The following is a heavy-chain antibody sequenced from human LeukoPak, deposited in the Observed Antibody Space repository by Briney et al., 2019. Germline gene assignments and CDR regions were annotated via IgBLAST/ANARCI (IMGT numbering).Heavy chain of an antibody. CDR3: ARDGGYCGSTTCYSRAEYYYYGLDA. CDR2: INPKSGGT. CDR1: GYTFTGYY. J-gene: IGHJ6*02. V-gene: IGHV1-2*06. Sequence: ASVKVSCTASGYTFTGYYMHWVRQAPGQGLEWMGRINPKSGGTNYGQKFQGRVTMTRDTSISTAYMELSRLTSDDTAVYYGARDGGYCGSTTCYSRAEYYYYGLDAWGQGTTVTVSS. D-gene: IGHD2-2*02.